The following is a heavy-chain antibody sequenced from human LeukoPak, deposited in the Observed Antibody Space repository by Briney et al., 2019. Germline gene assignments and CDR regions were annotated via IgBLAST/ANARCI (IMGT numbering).Heavy chain of an antibody. CDR3: ARQGRAAQKIDAFDI. V-gene: IGHV1-8*01. CDR2: MNPNSGKT. CDR1: GYTFTSYD. Sequence: ASVKVSCKASGYTFTSYDINWVRQATGQGLEWMGGMNPNSGKTGYAQKFQGRVTMSRNTSISTAYMELSSLRSEDTAVYYCARQGRAAQKIDAFDIWGQGTMVTVSS. J-gene: IGHJ3*02. D-gene: IGHD2-15*01.